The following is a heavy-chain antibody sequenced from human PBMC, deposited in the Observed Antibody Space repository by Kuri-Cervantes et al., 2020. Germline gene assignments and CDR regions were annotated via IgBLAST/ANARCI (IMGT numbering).Heavy chain of an antibody. CDR2: IKQDGSEK. Sequence: GESLKISCAASGFTFSSYWMSWVRQAPGKGLEWVANIKQDGSEKYYVDSVKGRFTISRDNAKNSLYLQMNSLRAEDTAVYYCARERSGYSYGHKFYYFDYWGQGTLVTVSS. V-gene: IGHV3-7*01. J-gene: IGHJ4*02. D-gene: IGHD5-18*01. CDR3: ARERSGYSYGHKFYYFDY. CDR1: GFTFSSYW.